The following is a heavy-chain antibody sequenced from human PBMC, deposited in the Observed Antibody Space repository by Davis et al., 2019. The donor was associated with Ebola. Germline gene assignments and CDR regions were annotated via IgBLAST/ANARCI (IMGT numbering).Heavy chain of an antibody. D-gene: IGHD6-13*01. CDR3: AKKIVDMQQLVLWYDGMDV. Sequence: PGGSLRLSCAASGFTFSNYAMHWVRQAPGKGLEWVAVISYDGSNKYYADSVKGRFTISRDNSKNTLYLQMNSLRAEDTAVYYCAKKIVDMQQLVLWYDGMDVWGQGTTVTVSS. CDR1: GFTFSNYA. CDR2: ISYDGSNK. V-gene: IGHV3-30*04. J-gene: IGHJ6*02.